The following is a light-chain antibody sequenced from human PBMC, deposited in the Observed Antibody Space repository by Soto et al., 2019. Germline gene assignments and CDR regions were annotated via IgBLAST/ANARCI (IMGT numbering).Light chain of an antibody. Sequence: DIQMTQSPSTLSASVRDRVTITCRASQSISSWLAWYQQKPGKAPKLLIYKASSLESGVPSRFSGSGSGTEFTLTISSLQPDDFATYYCQQYNSPWTFGQGTKVEFK. CDR2: KAS. CDR3: QQYNSPWT. CDR1: QSISSW. J-gene: IGKJ1*01. V-gene: IGKV1-5*03.